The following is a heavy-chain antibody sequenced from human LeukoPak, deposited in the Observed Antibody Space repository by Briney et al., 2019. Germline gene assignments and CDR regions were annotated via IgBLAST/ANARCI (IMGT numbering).Heavy chain of an antibody. V-gene: IGHV4-39*02. Sequence: PSETLSLTCTVSGGSISRGTYHWGWIRQPPGKGLEWIVIIHYSRSTHYNPYLKSRIYITVDTSKNQFSLQLNSVTPEDTAVYYCAKDRGGSSSDWFDPWGQGTLVIVSS. CDR1: GGSISRGTYH. J-gene: IGHJ5*02. CDR2: IHYSRST. D-gene: IGHD6-6*01. CDR3: AKDRGGSSSDWFDP.